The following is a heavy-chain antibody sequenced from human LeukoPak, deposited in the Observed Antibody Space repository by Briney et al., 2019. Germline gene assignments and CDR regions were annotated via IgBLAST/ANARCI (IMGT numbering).Heavy chain of an antibody. CDR1: EFTFSSYS. CDR3: ARGVPYDSWSGPHYSDY. V-gene: IGHV3-23*01. D-gene: IGHD3-3*01. J-gene: IGHJ4*02. CDR2: ISGSGGST. Sequence: PPGGSLRLSCAASEFTFSSYSMNWVRQAPGKGLEWVSAISGSGGSTCYADSVKGRFTISRDNSKNTLYLQMNSLRAEDTAVYYCARGVPYDSWSGPHYSDYWGQGTLVTVSS.